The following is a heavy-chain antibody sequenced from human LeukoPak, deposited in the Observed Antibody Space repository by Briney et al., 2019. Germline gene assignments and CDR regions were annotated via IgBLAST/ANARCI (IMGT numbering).Heavy chain of an antibody. CDR1: GYTFTGYY. Sequence: ASVKVSCKASGYTFTGYYMHWVRQAPGQGLEWMGWINPNSGGTNYAQKFQGGVTMTRDTSISTAYMELSRLRSDDTAVYYCAREVIGGYSYGSDYWGQGTLVTVSS. CDR3: AREVIGGYSYGSDY. J-gene: IGHJ4*02. CDR2: INPNSGGT. V-gene: IGHV1-2*02. D-gene: IGHD5-18*01.